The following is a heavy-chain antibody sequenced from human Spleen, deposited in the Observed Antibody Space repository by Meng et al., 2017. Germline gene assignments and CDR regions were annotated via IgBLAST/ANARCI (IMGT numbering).Heavy chain of an antibody. D-gene: IGHD2-21*02. J-gene: IGHJ6*02. CDR2: IYQSGST. CDR3: AGEAVVTLIFYHSMDV. Sequence: SETLSLTCAVSGYSITGSYNWGWLRPSPGRGLKWIGSIYQSGSTHYNPSLKSRVTMSADTSKIQFSLNLTAVTAADTAVYYSAGEAVVTLIFYHSMDVWGQGTTVTVSS. CDR1: GYSITGSYN. V-gene: IGHV4-38-2*02.